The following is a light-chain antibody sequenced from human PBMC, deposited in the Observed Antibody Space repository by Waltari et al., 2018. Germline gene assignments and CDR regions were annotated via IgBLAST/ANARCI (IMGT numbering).Light chain of an antibody. Sequence: ESVLTKSQATLSLSTGERDSVSCRANQSVVSYLAWYQQKPGQAPRLLIYDAFNRATGTPARFSGSGSGTDFTLTISSLEPEDFAVYYCQQRYSWPPITFGQGTRLEIK. CDR3: QQRYSWPPIT. J-gene: IGKJ5*01. V-gene: IGKV3-11*01. CDR2: DAF. CDR1: QSVVSY.